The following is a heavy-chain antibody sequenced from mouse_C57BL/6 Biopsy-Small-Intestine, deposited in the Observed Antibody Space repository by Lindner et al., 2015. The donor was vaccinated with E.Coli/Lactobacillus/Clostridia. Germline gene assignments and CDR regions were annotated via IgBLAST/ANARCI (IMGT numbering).Heavy chain of an antibody. CDR2: ISSGSNTV. V-gene: IGHV5-17*01. Sequence: VQLQESGGGLVNPGGSLKLSCAASGFTFSDYGMHWVRQTPEKGLEWVAHISSGSNTVYYADTVKGRFTISRDNAKRTLFLQMTSLRSEDTAMYYCARGNYGGNYFDYWGQGTTLTVSS. CDR3: ARGNYGGNYFDY. CDR1: GFTFSDYG. D-gene: IGHD2-1*01. J-gene: IGHJ2*01.